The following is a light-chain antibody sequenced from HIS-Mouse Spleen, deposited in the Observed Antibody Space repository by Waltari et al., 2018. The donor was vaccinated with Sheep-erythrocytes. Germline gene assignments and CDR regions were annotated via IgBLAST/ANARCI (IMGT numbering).Light chain of an antibody. CDR1: SSAVGGYHL. V-gene: IGLV2-14*01. Sequence: QSALTQPASVSGSPGQSTTIPCTGTSSAVGGYHLFSWYKQHPGKAPKLMIYEVSNRPSGVSNRFSGSKSGNTASLTISGLQAEDEADYYCSSYTSSSTLVFGGGTKLTVL. CDR3: SSYTSSSTLV. J-gene: IGLJ3*02. CDR2: EVS.